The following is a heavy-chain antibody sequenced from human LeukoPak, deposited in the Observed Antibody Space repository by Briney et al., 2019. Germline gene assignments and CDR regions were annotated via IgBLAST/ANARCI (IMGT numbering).Heavy chain of an antibody. D-gene: IGHD3-22*01. CDR1: GGSISSYY. J-gene: IGHJ4*02. CDR3: ARLGYDSSGYYFDY. V-gene: IGHV4-59*08. CDR2: IYYSGST. Sequence: SETLSLTCTVSGGSISSYYWSWIRQPPGKGLEWIGYIYYSGSTNYNPSLKSRVTISVDTSKNQFSLKLSSVTAADTTVYYCARLGYDSSGYYFDYWGQGTLVTVPS.